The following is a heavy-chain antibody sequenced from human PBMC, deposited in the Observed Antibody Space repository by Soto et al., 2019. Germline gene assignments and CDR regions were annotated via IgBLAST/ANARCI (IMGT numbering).Heavy chain of an antibody. V-gene: IGHV3-23*01. CDR3: AKVPASLKTFDY. CDR2: VSGNGAVT. Sequence: GGSLRLSCASSGFTFGNYAMNWVRQAPGKGLEWVSTVSGNGAVTYYADSVKGRFTISRDNSRSTLYLQMNNLRAEDTAIYFCAKVPASLKTFDYWGRGTLVTVSS. D-gene: IGHD2-2*01. CDR1: GFTFGNYA. J-gene: IGHJ4*02.